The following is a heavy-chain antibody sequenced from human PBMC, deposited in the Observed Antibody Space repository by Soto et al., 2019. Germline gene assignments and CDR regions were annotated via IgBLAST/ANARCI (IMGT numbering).Heavy chain of an antibody. V-gene: IGHV4-59*01. CDR1: GGSISSYY. D-gene: IGHD2-15*01. Sequence: QVQLQESGPGLVKPSETLSLTCTVSGGSISSYYWSWIRQPPGKGLEWIGYIYYSGSTNYNPSLKSRVTISVDTXXNXFXXKLSSVTAADTAVYYCARTAGGCSGGSCYSWYFDLWGRGTLVTVSS. J-gene: IGHJ2*01. CDR3: ARTAGGCSGGSCYSWYFDL. CDR2: IYYSGST.